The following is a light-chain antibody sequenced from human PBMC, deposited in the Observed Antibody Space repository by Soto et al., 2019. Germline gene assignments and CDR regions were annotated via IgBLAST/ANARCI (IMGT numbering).Light chain of an antibody. CDR1: QSISHW. V-gene: IGKV1-5*01. Sequence: DIQMTQSPSTLSAFVGDTVTITCRASQSISHWLAWYQQRPGRAPKLLIYDASSLESGVPSRFSGSGSGTEFTLTISSLQPDDFATYYCQQYNSYPLTLGGGTKVDIK. CDR3: QQYNSYPLT. J-gene: IGKJ4*01. CDR2: DAS.